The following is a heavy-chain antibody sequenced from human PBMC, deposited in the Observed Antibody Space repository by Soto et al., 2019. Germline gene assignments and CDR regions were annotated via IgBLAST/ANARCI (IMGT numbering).Heavy chain of an antibody. D-gene: IGHD4-17*01. CDR3: ARYNGDYVPTNYYYYGMDV. CDR1: GYTFTSYG. Sequence: ASVKVSGKASGYTFTSYGISWVRQAPGQGLEWMGWISAYNGNTNYAQKLQGRVTMTTDTSTSTAYMELRSLRSDDTAVYYCARYNGDYVPTNYYYYGMDVWGQGTTVTVSS. J-gene: IGHJ6*02. V-gene: IGHV1-18*01. CDR2: ISAYNGNT.